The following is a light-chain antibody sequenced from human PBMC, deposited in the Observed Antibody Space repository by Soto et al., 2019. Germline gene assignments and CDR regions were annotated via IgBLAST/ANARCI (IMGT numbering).Light chain of an antibody. CDR3: AAWDDSLSGYVV. CDR2: RNN. CDR1: SSNIGSNY. J-gene: IGLJ2*01. V-gene: IGLV1-47*01. Sequence: SVLTEPPSASGSPGQWVTFSCSGRSSNIGSNYVYWYQQLPGTAPKLLIYRNNQRPSGVHDRFSGSKSGTSASLAISGLRSEDEADYYCAAWDDSLSGYVVFGGGTKVTVL.